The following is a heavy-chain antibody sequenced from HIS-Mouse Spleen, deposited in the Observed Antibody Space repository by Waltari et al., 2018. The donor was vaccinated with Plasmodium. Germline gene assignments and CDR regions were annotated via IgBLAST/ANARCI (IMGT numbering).Heavy chain of an antibody. CDR2: ISYDGSNK. CDR3: AREDGGGIVATITRVADWFDP. V-gene: IGHV3-30-3*01. J-gene: IGHJ5*02. D-gene: IGHD5-12*01. CDR1: GFTFSSYD. Sequence: QVQLVESGGGVVQPGRSLRLSCAASGFTFSSYDMHWVRQAPGKGLEWVAVISYDGSNKYYADSVKGRFTISRDNSKNTLYLQMNSLRAEDTAVYYCAREDGGGIVATITRVADWFDPWGQGTLVTVSS.